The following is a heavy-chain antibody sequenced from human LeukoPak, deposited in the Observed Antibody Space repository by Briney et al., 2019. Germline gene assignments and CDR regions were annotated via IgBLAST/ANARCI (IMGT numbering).Heavy chain of an antibody. V-gene: IGHV3-23*01. CDR1: GFTFSSYG. CDR2: ISSSGGNT. J-gene: IGHJ4*02. Sequence: GGSLRLSCAASGFTFSSYGMSWVRQAPGKGLEWVSTISSSGGNTYYADSVKGRFTISRDNSKNTLYLQMNSLRAEDTALYYCAKGASSTKYHSDYWGQGTPVTVSS. CDR3: AKGASSTKYHSDY. D-gene: IGHD2-2*01.